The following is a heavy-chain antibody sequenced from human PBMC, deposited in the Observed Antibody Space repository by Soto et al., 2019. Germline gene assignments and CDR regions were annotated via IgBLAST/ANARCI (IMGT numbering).Heavy chain of an antibody. CDR3: ARNRAFAGLDY. CDR1: GFSISSSSYY. V-gene: IGHV4-39*01. Sequence: SETLSLTCPFSGFSISSSSYYWGWIRQPPGKGLEWIGSIYYSGSTYYNPSLKSRVTISVDTSKNQFSLKLSSVTAADTAVYYCARNRAFAGLDYWGQGTLVTVSS. D-gene: IGHD3-3*01. CDR2: IYYSGST. J-gene: IGHJ4*02.